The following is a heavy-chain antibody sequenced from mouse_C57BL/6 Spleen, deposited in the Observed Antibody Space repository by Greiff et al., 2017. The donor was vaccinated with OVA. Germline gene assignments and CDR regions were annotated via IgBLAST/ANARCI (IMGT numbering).Heavy chain of an antibody. J-gene: IGHJ4*01. CDR1: GYAFSSSW. Sequence: QVQLQQSGPELVKPGASVKISCKASGYAFSSSWMNWVKQRPGKGLEWIGRLYPGDGDTNYNGKFKGKATLTADKSSSTAYMQLSSLTSEDTAVYFCARSDGGYAMDYWGQGTSVTVSS. CDR3: ARSDGGYAMDY. V-gene: IGHV1-82*01. CDR2: LYPGDGDT.